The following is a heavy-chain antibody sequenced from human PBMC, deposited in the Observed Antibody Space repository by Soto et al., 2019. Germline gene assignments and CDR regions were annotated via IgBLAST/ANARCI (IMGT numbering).Heavy chain of an antibody. CDR2: ISYDGSNK. CDR1: GFTFSSYA. Sequence: QVQLVESGGGVVQPGRSLRLSCAASGFTFSSYAMHWVRQAPGKGLEWVAVISYDGSNKYYADSVKGRFTISRDNSKNTLYLQMNSLRAEDTAVYYCARDRTLLLDLNYYYGMDVWGQGTTVTVSS. D-gene: IGHD3-16*01. V-gene: IGHV3-30-3*01. CDR3: ARDRTLLLDLNYYYGMDV. J-gene: IGHJ6*02.